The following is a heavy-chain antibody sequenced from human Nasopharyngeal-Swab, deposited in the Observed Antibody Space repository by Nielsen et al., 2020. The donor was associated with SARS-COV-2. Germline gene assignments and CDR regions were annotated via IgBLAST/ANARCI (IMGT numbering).Heavy chain of an antibody. CDR3: AKLDYDFWTGYWSYYYYMDV. D-gene: IGHD3-3*01. CDR1: GFTFSSYA. Sequence: GESLKISCAASGFTFSSYAMSWVRQAPGKGLEWVSGVSGSGGTTKYADSVKGRCTISRDNSKNTLYLQMNSLRAEDTAAYYCAKLDYDFWTGYWSYYYYMDVWGKGTTVIVSS. CDR2: VSGSGGTT. J-gene: IGHJ6*03. V-gene: IGHV3-23*01.